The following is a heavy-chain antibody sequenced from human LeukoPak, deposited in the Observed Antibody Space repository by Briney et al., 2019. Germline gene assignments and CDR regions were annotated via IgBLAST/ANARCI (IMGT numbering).Heavy chain of an antibody. J-gene: IGHJ3*02. CDR3: ASTLDYYDSSGPFVEAGVAFDI. CDR2: IYHSGST. D-gene: IGHD3-22*01. Sequence: SETLSLTCAVYGGSFSGYYWSWVRQPPGKGLEWIGEIYHSGSTNYNPSLKSRVTISVDKSKNQFSLKLSSVTAADTAVYYCASTLDYYDSSGPFVEAGVAFDIWGQGTMVTVSS. CDR1: GGSFSGYY. V-gene: IGHV4-34*01.